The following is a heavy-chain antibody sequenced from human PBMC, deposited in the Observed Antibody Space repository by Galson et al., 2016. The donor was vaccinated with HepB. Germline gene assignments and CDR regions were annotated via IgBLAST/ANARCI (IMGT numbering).Heavy chain of an antibody. V-gene: IGHV5-51*01. CDR3: ARLRGSGVLASTDRYFDY. Sequence: QSGAEVKKPGESLKISCQGSGYSFSNSWIGWVRQMPGKGLEWMGIIYPGDSDTRYSPSFQGQVTISADKSISTAYLPWSSLKASDTAMYYCARLRGSGVLASTDRYFDYWGQGTLVTVSS. J-gene: IGHJ4*02. CDR2: IYPGDSDT. CDR1: GYSFSNSW. D-gene: IGHD3-16*01.